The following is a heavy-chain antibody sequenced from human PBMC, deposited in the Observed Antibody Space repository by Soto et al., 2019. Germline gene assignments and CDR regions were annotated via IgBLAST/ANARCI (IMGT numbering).Heavy chain of an antibody. V-gene: IGHV1-24*01. J-gene: IGHJ4*02. CDR3: ATENRVAVVANFDY. CDR2: FDPEDGET. CDR1: GYTLTELS. Sequence: GASVKVSCKVSGYTLTELSTHWVRQAPGKGLEWMGGFDPEDGETIYAQKFQDRVTMTEDTSTDTAYMELSSLRSEDTAVYYCATENRVAVVANFDYWGQGTLVTVSS. D-gene: IGHD6-19*01.